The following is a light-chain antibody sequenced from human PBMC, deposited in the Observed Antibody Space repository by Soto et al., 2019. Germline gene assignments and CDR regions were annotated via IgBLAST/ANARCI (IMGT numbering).Light chain of an antibody. CDR3: QQHYNYPLT. Sequence: AIQFTQSPSSLAASVGDRVTITCRASQGISRALSLYQQKPGNAPKLLIWTTSNLLSGVPSRFSASGSDTEFTLTVSGLQPEDFATYYCQQHYNYPLTFGGGTKVDIK. CDR2: TTS. CDR1: QGISRA. J-gene: IGKJ4*01. V-gene: IGKV1D-13*01.